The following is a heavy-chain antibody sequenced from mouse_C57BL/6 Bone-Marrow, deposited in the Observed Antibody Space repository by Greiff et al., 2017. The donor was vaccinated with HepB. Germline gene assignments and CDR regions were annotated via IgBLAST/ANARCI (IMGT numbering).Heavy chain of an antibody. V-gene: IGHV5-9-1*02. CDR1: GFTFSSYA. Sequence: EVMVEESGEGLVKPGGSLKLSCAASGFTFSSYAMSWVRQTPEKRLEWVAYISSGGDYIYYADTVKGRFIISRDNARNTLYLQMSSLKSEDTAMYYCTRDYDGDWAYWGQGTLVTVSA. D-gene: IGHD2-3*01. CDR3: TRDYDGDWAY. J-gene: IGHJ3*01. CDR2: ISSGGDYI.